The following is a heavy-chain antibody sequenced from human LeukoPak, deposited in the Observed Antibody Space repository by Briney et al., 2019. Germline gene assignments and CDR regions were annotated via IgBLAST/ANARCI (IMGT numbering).Heavy chain of an antibody. V-gene: IGHV1-46*01. D-gene: IGHD1-7*01. CDR2: INPSGGST. CDR1: GYTFTSYY. J-gene: IGHJ6*02. CDR3: ATGRYNWNYRDLDGMDV. Sequence: GASLKVSCKASGYTFTSYYMHWVRQAPGQGLEWMGIINPSGGSTSYAQKFQGRVTMTRDTSTSTVYMELSSLRSEDTAVYYCATGRYNWNYRDLDGMDVWGQGTTVTVSS.